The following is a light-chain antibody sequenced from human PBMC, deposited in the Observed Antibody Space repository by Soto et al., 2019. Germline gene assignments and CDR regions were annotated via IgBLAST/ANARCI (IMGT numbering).Light chain of an antibody. Sequence: QSALTQPRSVSGSPGQSVTISCTGTSSDVGGYNYVSWYQQHPGKAPKLMIYDVSKRPSGVPDRFSGSKSGNTASLTISGLQAEDEADYYCCSYAGSYTFVLYVFGTGTKVTVL. CDR3: CSYAGSYTFVLYV. J-gene: IGLJ1*01. V-gene: IGLV2-11*01. CDR1: SSDVGGYNY. CDR2: DVS.